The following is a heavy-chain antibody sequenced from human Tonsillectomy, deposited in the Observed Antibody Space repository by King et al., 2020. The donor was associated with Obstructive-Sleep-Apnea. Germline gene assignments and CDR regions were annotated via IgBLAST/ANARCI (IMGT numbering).Heavy chain of an antibody. CDR2: ILHSGST. D-gene: IGHD3-22*01. CDR1: GASISSSTYY. CDR3: ARGKKFYYDSSGYPNWYFDL. J-gene: IGHJ2*01. Sequence: LQLQESGPGLVKPSETLSLTCTVSGASISSSTYYWGWIRQPPGKGLEWIGNILHSGSTYYNPSLKSRVTISIDTSKNQFSLKLSSVTAADTAVYYLARGKKFYYDSSGYPNWYFDLWGRGTLVTVSS. V-gene: IGHV4-39*07.